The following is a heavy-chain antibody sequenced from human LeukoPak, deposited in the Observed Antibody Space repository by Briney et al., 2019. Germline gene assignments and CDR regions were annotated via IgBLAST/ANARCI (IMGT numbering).Heavy chain of an antibody. CDR3: ARGAAGVWYFDY. Sequence: GASVKVSCKASGYTFTGNYMHWVRQAPGQGLEWMGWIDPHSLGTNYAQKFQGGVTMTRDTSISTAYMELSSLRSEDTAVYYCARGAAGVWYFDYWGQGTLVTVSS. CDR1: GYTFTGNY. D-gene: IGHD3-3*01. J-gene: IGHJ4*02. V-gene: IGHV1-2*02. CDR2: IDPHSLGT.